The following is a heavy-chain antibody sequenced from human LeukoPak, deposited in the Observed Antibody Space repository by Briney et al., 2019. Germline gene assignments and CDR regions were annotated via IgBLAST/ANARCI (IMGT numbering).Heavy chain of an antibody. CDR3: ARAIGVGATDDAFDI. J-gene: IGHJ3*02. CDR2: INPNSGGT. D-gene: IGHD1-26*01. V-gene: IGHV1-2*06. CDR1: GSTSTGYY. Sequence: GASVKVSCKASGSTSTGYYMHWVRQAPGQGLEWMGRINPNSGGTNYAQKFQGRVTMTRDTSISTAYMELSRLRSDDTAVYYCARAIGVGATDDAFDIWDQGTMVTVSS.